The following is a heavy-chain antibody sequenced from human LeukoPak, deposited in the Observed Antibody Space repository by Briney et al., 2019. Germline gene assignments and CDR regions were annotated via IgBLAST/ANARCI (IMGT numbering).Heavy chain of an antibody. CDR1: GFTFSSYA. D-gene: IGHD5-24*01. Sequence: PGGSLRPSCAASGFTFSSYAMSWVRQAPGKGLEWVSAISGSGGSTYYADSVKGRFTISRDNSKNTLYLQMNSLRAEDTAVYYCAKHERWLQFYYYYYYMDVWGKGTTVTVSS. V-gene: IGHV3-23*01. CDR3: AKHERWLQFYYYYYYMDV. J-gene: IGHJ6*03. CDR2: ISGSGGST.